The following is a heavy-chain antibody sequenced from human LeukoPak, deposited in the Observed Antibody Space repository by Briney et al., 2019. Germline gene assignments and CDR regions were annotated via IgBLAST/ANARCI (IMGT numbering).Heavy chain of an antibody. Sequence: APVKVSCKASGYTFTGYYIHWVRQAPGQGLGWMGRINPNSGGTNYAQKFQGRVTMTRDTSISTAYMQLSRLTSDDTAVYYCAREPMVRDFNWFDPWGQGTLVTVSS. V-gene: IGHV1-2*06. CDR3: AREPMVRDFNWFDP. D-gene: IGHD3-10*01. CDR1: GYTFTGYY. CDR2: INPNSGGT. J-gene: IGHJ5*02.